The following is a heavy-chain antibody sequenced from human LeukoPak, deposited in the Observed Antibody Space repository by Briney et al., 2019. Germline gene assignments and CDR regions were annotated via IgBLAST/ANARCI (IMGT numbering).Heavy chain of an antibody. D-gene: IGHD3-16*01. CDR2: IKSKPDAGTT. J-gene: IGHJ4*02. CDR3: TTVSNSGEFAIY. V-gene: IGHV3-15*01. CDR1: GFTFSNAW. Sequence: GGSLRLSCAASGFTFSNAWVSWVREAPGRGREGVGRIKSKPDAGTTDYAAPVKSTFTISRDDSKTTLHLQMNSLRTEDTAVYSCTTVSNSGEFAIYWGQGTLVTASS.